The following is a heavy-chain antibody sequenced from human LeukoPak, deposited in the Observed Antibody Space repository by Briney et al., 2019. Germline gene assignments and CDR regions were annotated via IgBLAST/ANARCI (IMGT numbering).Heavy chain of an antibody. CDR2: ISSSSTTI. CDR1: GFTFSSHN. CDR3: ARALSYCSSTSCSLYYYYYYMDA. D-gene: IGHD2-2*01. J-gene: IGHJ6*03. V-gene: IGHV3-48*01. Sequence: QPGGSLRLSCAASGFTFSSHNMNWVRQAPGKGLEWVSYISSSSTTIYQADSVKGRFTISRDNAKNSLYLQMNSLRAEDTAVYYCARALSYCSSTSCSLYYYYYYMDAWGKGTAVTVSS.